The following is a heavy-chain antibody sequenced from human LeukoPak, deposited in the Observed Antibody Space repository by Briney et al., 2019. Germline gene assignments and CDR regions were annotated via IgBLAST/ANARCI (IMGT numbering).Heavy chain of an antibody. CDR1: GYSISSGYY. CDR3: ASDETYMDV. CDR2: IYHSGTT. V-gene: IGHV4-38-2*02. Sequence: PSETLSLTCTVSGYSISSGYYWVWIRQPPVKGLEWIGCIYHSGTTYYNPSLKSRITISVDTSKNQFSLKLSSVTAADTAMFYCASDETYMDVWGKGTTVTVS. J-gene: IGHJ6*03.